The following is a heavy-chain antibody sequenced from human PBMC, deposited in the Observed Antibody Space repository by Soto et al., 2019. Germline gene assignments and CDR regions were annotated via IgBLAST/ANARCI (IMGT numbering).Heavy chain of an antibody. CDR2: ISGSGGST. J-gene: IGHJ6*02. CDR1: GFTFSSYA. D-gene: IGHD3-3*01. CDR3: AKENRHLRFLEWLPRHYYYGMDV. V-gene: IGHV3-23*01. Sequence: GGSLRLSCAASGFTFSSYAMSWVRQAPGKGLEWVSAISGSGGSTYYADSVKGRFTISRDNSKNTLYLQMNSLRAEDTAVYYCAKENRHLRFLEWLPRHYYYGMDVWGQGTTVTVSS.